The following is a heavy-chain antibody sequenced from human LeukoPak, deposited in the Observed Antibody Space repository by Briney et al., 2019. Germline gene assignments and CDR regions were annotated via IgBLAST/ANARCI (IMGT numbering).Heavy chain of an antibody. Sequence: ASVKVSCKASGYTFTSYGISWVRQAPGQGPEWMGWISAYNGNTNYAQKLQGRVTMTTDTSTSTAYMELRSLRSDDTAVYYCARDNPKGPVTTESLDYWGQGTLVTVSS. CDR2: ISAYNGNT. V-gene: IGHV1-18*01. CDR3: ARDNPKGPVTTESLDY. J-gene: IGHJ4*02. D-gene: IGHD4-17*01. CDR1: GYTFTSYG.